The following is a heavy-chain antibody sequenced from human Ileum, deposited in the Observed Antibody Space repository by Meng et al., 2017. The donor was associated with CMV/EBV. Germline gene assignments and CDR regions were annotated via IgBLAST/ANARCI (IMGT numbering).Heavy chain of an antibody. CDR1: GFTFSNYG. CDR2: IWNDGSHK. V-gene: IGHV3-30*02. J-gene: IGHJ5*02. Sequence: GESLKISCAASGFTFSNYGMHWVRQAPGKGLEWVAIIWNDGSHKYYADSVKGRFTISRDNSKNTMSLQMNSLRAEDTAVYYCARDPRNWGLTPWGQGTLVTVSS. CDR3: ARDPRNWGLTP. D-gene: IGHD7-27*01.